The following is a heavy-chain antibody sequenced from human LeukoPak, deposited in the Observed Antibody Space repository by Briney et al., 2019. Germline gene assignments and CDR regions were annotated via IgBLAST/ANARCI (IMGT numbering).Heavy chain of an antibody. V-gene: IGHV3-53*01. D-gene: IGHD2-2*01. J-gene: IGHJ3*02. CDR3: VSSTSPFDAFDI. CDR2: IYSGGST. Sequence: GGSLRLSCAASGFTVSSNYMSWVRQAPGKGLEWVSVIYSGGSTYYADSVKGRFTISRDNSKNTLYLQMNSLGAEDTAVYYCVSSTSPFDAFDIWGQGTMVTVSS. CDR1: GFTVSSNY.